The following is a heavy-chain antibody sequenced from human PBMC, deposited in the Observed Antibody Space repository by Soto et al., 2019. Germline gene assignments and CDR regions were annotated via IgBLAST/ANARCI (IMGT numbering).Heavy chain of an antibody. Sequence: EVQLVESGGGLVQPGGSLRLSCAASGFTVSSNYMSWVRQAPGKGLEWVSVIYSGGSTYYADSVKGRFTISRDNSKNTLYLQMNSLRAEDTAVYYCARDRFVKGYCSGSSCFTYFDYWGQGTLVTVSS. CDR3: ARDRFVKGYCSGSSCFTYFDY. CDR1: GFTVSSNY. CDR2: IYSGGST. J-gene: IGHJ4*02. D-gene: IGHD2-15*01. V-gene: IGHV3-66*01.